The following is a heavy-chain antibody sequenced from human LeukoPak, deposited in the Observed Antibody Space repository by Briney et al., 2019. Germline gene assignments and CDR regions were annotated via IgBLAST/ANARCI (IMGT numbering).Heavy chain of an antibody. V-gene: IGHV3-53*01. D-gene: IGHD3-10*01. CDR2: IYSGGST. CDR3: AKGSSMVRGVIEILFDC. J-gene: IGHJ4*02. CDR1: GFTVSSNY. Sequence: GGSLRLSCAASGFTVSSNYMSWVRQAPGKGLEWVSVIYSGGSTYYADSVKGRFTISRDNSKNTLYLQMNSLRAEDTAVYCCAKGSSMVRGVIEILFDCWGQGTLVTVSS.